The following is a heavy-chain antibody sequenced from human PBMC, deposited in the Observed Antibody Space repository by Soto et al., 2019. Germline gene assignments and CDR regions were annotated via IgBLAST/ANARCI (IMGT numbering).Heavy chain of an antibody. J-gene: IGHJ6*03. D-gene: IGHD4-17*01. CDR2: ISGSGGST. V-gene: IGHV3-23*01. CDR1: GFTFSSYA. CDR3: AKIREPTVTTFFYYYYYMDV. Sequence: GGSLRLSCAASGFTFSSYAMSWVRQAPGKGLEWVSAISGSGGSTYYADSVKGRFTISRDNSKNTLYLQMNSLRAEDTAVYYCAKIREPTVTTFFYYYYYMDVWGKGTTVTVSS.